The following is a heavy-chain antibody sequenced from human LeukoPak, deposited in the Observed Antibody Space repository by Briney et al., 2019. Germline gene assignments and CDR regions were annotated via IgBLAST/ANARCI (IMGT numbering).Heavy chain of an antibody. D-gene: IGHD5-18*01. Sequence: GASVKVSCKASGYTFTGYYMHWVRQAPGQGLEWMGWINPNSGGTNYAQKFQGRVTMTRDTSISTAYMELSRLRSEDTAVYYCAVAYSYGRDVFDIWGQGTMVTVSS. V-gene: IGHV1-2*02. CDR3: AVAYSYGRDVFDI. CDR1: GYTFTGYY. CDR2: INPNSGGT. J-gene: IGHJ3*02.